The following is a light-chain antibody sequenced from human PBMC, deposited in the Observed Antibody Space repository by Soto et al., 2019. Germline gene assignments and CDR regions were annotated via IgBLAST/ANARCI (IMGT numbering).Light chain of an antibody. CDR3: MQALQSLT. V-gene: IGKV2-28*01. CDR2: FGS. J-gene: IGKJ5*01. CDR1: QSLLYNNTYNY. Sequence: EIVMTQSPLTLPVTPGEPASISCRSSQSLLYNNTYNYLDWYVQKPGQSPQLLIYFGSNRAPGVPDRFSGSGSGTDFTLKINRVEAEDVGTYYCMQALQSLTFGQGTRRRLN.